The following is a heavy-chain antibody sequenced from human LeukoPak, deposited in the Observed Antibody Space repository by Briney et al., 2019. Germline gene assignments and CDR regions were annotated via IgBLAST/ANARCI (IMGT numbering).Heavy chain of an antibody. CDR1: GFTFSDYY. CDR3: ARAAGWFDP. Sequence: AGGSLRLSCAASGFTFSDYYMTWIRQAPGKGLEWVSYVSSSSNNIHYANSVRGRFTISRDNAKNSVYLQMNSLRAEDTAIYYCARAAGWFDPWGQGTLVTVSS. V-gene: IGHV3-11*01. CDR2: VSSSSNNI. J-gene: IGHJ5*02.